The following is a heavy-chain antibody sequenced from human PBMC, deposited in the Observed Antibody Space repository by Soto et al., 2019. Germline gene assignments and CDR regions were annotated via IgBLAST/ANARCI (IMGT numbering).Heavy chain of an antibody. D-gene: IGHD3-3*01. CDR1: GYTFTSYY. Sequence: GTSVKVSCNASGYTFTSYYRHWVRQAPGQGLDRMGIINPSGGSTSYAQKFQGRVTMTRDTSTSTVYMELSSLRSEDTAVYYCARDKYYDFWSGYPNYYGMDVWGQGTTVTVS. CDR2: INPSGGST. V-gene: IGHV1-46*01. J-gene: IGHJ6*02. CDR3: ARDKYYDFWSGYPNYYGMDV.